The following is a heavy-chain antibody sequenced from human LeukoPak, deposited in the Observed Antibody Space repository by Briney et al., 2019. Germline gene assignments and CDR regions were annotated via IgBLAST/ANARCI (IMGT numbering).Heavy chain of an antibody. D-gene: IGHD4-11*01. V-gene: IGHV3-23*01. CDR2: INYSGGHK. CDR3: AKDDSMTLDHFDY. J-gene: IGHJ4*02. CDR1: GVTFKNCG. Sequence: GGSLRLSCVASGVTFKNCGMSWGRQAPGKGLEWVSGINYSGGHKYYADSVKGRFTISRDSSKNTLSLQMNSLTTEDTAVYYCAKDDSMTLDHFDYWGQGALVTVSS.